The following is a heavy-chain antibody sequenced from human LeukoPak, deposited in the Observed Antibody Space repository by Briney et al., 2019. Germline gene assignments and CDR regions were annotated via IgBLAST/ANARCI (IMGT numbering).Heavy chain of an antibody. V-gene: IGHV5-51*01. CDR3: ARHNYDILTGSFDY. CDR2: IYPGYSDT. D-gene: IGHD3-9*01. J-gene: IGHJ4*02. Sequence: GESRKISCKGSGYSFTSYWIGWVRQMPGKGLEWMGIIYPGYSDTRYSPSLQGQVTISADTSISTASLQWSSVTASDTAMYYCARHNYDILTGSFDYWGQGTLVTVSS. CDR1: GYSFTSYW.